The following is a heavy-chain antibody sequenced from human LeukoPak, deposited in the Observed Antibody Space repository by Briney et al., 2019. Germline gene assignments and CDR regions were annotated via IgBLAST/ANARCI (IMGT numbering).Heavy chain of an antibody. CDR1: GGSFSGYY. Sequence: SETLSLTCAVYGGSFSGYYWSWIRQPPGKGLEWIGEINHSGSTNYNPSLKSRVTISVDTSKNQFSLKLSSVTAADTAVYYCARANWDIVVVPAAKGDYYYYYMDVWGKGTTVTISS. CDR3: ARANWDIVVVPAAKGDYYYYYMDV. CDR2: INHSGST. J-gene: IGHJ6*03. V-gene: IGHV4-34*01. D-gene: IGHD2-2*01.